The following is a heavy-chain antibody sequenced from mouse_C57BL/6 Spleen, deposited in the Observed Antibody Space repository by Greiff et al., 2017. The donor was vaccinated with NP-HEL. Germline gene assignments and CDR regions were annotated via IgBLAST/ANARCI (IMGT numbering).Heavy chain of an antibody. CDR2: IYPRGGNT. J-gene: IGHJ1*03. Sequence: VQLQQSGAELARPGASVKLSCKASGYTFTSYGISWVKQRTGQGLEWIGEIYPRGGNTYYNEKFKGKATLTADKSSSTAYMELRSLTSEDSAVYFCAKGGYYYGSSYWYFDVWGTGTTVTVSS. V-gene: IGHV1-81*01. CDR3: AKGGYYYGSSYWYFDV. D-gene: IGHD1-1*01. CDR1: GYTFTSYG.